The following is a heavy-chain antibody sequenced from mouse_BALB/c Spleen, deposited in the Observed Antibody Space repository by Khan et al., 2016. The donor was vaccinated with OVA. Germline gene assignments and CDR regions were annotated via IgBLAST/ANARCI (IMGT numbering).Heavy chain of an antibody. CDR3: ARMKTDWYFDL. CDR2: INTYTGEP. CDR1: GYTFTNYG. Sequence: QIQLVQSGPELKKPGETVKISCKASGYTFTNYGMNWVKQAPGKGLKWMGWINTYTGEPTYADDFKGRFAFSLETSASTAYLQINTLKNEDTAKYFCARMKTDWYFDLWGAGTTVTVSS. V-gene: IGHV9-3-1*01. J-gene: IGHJ1*01.